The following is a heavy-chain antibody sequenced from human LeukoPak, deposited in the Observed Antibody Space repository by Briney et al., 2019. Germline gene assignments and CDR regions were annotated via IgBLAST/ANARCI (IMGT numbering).Heavy chain of an antibody. CDR3: ARSMAAEGTGPFDP. CDR2: VIPIYYIT. Sequence: ASVKVSCKASGGFFSGYAMSWLRQAPGQGLEWLGGVIPIYYITKYAQKFQDRVTITTDESTSTAYMELNSLKSEDTAMYYCARSMAAEGTGPFDPWGQGTLVTVSS. CDR1: GGFFSGYA. V-gene: IGHV1-69*05. D-gene: IGHD6-13*01. J-gene: IGHJ5*02.